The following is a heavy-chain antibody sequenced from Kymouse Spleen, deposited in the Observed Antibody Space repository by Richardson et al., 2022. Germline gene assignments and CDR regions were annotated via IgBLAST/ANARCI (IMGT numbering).Heavy chain of an antibody. CDR1: GGSVSSGSYY. CDR2: IYYSGST. Sequence: QVQLQESGPGLVKPSETLSLTCTVSGGSVSSGSYYWSWIRQPPGKGLEWIGYIYYSGSTNYNPSLKSRVTISVDTSKNQFSLKLSSVTAADTAVYYCARDRSSGWYGYYYYGMDVWGQGTTVTVSS. CDR3: ARDRSSGWYGYYYYGMDV. J-gene: IGHJ6*02. D-gene: IGHD6-19*01. V-gene: IGHV4-61*01.